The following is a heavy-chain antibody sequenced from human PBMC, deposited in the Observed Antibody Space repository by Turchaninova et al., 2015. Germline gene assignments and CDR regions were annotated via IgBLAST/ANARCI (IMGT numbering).Heavy chain of an antibody. Sequence: VESGGGVVQRGRSLRLSCAASGFTFRTYGMYWVRQAPGKGLEWVAVISYDGSDKYSADSVKGRFTISRDNSKNTLFLQMNSLRAEDTAVYYCAKVRGSGSYNPPDYWGQGTLVTVSS. J-gene: IGHJ4*02. CDR1: GFTFRTYG. D-gene: IGHD3-10*01. V-gene: IGHV3-30*18. CDR3: AKVRGSGSYNPPDY. CDR2: ISYDGSDK.